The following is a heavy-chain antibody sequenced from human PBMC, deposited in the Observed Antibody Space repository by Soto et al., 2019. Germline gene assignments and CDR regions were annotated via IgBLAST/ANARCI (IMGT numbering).Heavy chain of an antibody. CDR1: GFSLSPSGVG. Sequence: QITLKESGPTLVKPTQTLTVTCTFSGFSLSPSGVGVAWIRQPPGKALEWLELIYWDGDKRYSPFLKSRLTITKDTSENQVVLTLTNMDPVDTATYYCAHKGGRGAGMDVWGQGTTVTVSS. CDR3: AHKGGRGAGMDV. J-gene: IGHJ6*02. D-gene: IGHD2-15*01. V-gene: IGHV2-5*02. CDR2: IYWDGDK.